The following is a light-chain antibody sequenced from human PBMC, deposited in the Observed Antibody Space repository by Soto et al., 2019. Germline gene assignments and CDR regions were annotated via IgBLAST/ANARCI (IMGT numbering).Light chain of an antibody. Sequence: EIVSTQSPGTPSLSPGERATLSCRATEIVVSNYLAWYQLKPGQAPRLLIYDASSRATGIPDRFSGSGSGTDFTLTISRLEPEDFAVYYCQQYGSIPWTFGQGTKVDIK. V-gene: IGKV3-20*01. J-gene: IGKJ1*01. CDR3: QQYGSIPWT. CDR2: DAS. CDR1: EIVVSNY.